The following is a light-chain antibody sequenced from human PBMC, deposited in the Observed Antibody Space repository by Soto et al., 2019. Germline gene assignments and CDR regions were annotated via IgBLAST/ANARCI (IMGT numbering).Light chain of an antibody. CDR3: QQYDRSPRT. CDR1: QSVSSSF. CDR2: GAS. J-gene: IGKJ1*01. V-gene: IGKV3-20*01. Sequence: EIVLTQSPGTLSLSPGERATLSCRASQSVSSSFLAWYQQKPGQAPRLLIYGASSRATGIPDRFSGSGSGTDFTLTISSLEPEDFAVYYCQQYDRSPRTFGQGTKVKSN.